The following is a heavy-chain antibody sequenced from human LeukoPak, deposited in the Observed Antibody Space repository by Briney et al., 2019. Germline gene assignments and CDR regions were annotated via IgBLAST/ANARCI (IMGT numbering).Heavy chain of an antibody. CDR2: MRYDGSNR. J-gene: IGHJ6*04. Sequence: GGSLRLSCAASGFTFSSYGMHWVRQAPGKGLEWVAFMRYDGSNRNYADSVKGRFTISRDNAKNSLYLQMNSLRAEDTAVYYCAELGITMIGGVWGKGTTVTISS. CDR1: GFTFSSYG. D-gene: IGHD3-10*02. V-gene: IGHV3-30*02. CDR3: AELGITMIGGV.